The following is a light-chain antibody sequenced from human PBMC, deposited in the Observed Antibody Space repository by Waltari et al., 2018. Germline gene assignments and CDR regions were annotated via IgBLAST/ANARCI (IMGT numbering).Light chain of an antibody. Sequence: QSVLTQPPSVSGAPGQKVPISCTGSGSNLGASYDLTWYQQLPRAAPKLLIYGTSSRPLGVPDRFFGSTSGTSASLAITGLQAEDEADYYCQSYDTTLSVVFGGGTKLTVL. CDR2: GTS. J-gene: IGLJ3*02. V-gene: IGLV1-40*01. CDR3: QSYDTTLSVV. CDR1: GSNLGASYD.